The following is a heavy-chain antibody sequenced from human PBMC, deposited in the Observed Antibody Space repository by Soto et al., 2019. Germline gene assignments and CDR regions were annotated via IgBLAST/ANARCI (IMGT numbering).Heavy chain of an antibody. Sequence: EVQLVESGGGSVQPGGSLRLSCAASGFTFSTFSMNWVRQAPGRGLEWISYISGGGRPISYADSVKGRFTISRDNAMNSIYLQMDSLTDEHTAVYYCARDLGWAFDSWGQGTLVTVSS. D-gene: IGHD6-19*01. CDR1: GFTFSTFS. V-gene: IGHV3-48*02. CDR3: ARDLGWAFDS. CDR2: ISGGGRPI. J-gene: IGHJ4*02.